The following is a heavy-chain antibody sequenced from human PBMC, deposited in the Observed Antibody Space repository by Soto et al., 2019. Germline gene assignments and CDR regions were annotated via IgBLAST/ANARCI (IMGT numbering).Heavy chain of an antibody. CDR3: ARGWVEGLSRQPPTDY. V-gene: IGHV3-74*01. CDR1: GSTFSRYW. CDR2: IDSYGSAT. J-gene: IGHJ4*02. D-gene: IGHD3-3*01. Sequence: PGGSLRLSCAASGSTFSRYWMHWVRQAPGKGLVWVSRIDSYGSATSQVDSVEGRFTISRDNAKNTLYLQMNSLRAEDTAVYYCARGWVEGLSRQPPTDYWGQGTLVTVSS.